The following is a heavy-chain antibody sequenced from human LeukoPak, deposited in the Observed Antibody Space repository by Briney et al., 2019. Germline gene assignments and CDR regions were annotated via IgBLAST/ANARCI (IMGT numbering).Heavy chain of an antibody. V-gene: IGHV4-31*11. CDR3: XXXXXXXNHPPHAFDI. Sequence: PSETLSLTCAVSGSSISSGGYYWSWIRQHPGKGLEWIGYIYYSGSTYYNPSLKSRVTISVDTSKNQFSLKLSSVTAADTAVYXXXXXXXXXNHPPHAFDIWGQGTMVTVSS. CDR2: IYYSGST. CDR1: GSSISSGGYY. D-gene: IGHD1-14*01. J-gene: IGHJ3*02.